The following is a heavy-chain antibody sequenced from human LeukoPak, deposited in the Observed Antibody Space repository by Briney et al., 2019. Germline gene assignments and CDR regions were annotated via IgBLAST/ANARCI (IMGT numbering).Heavy chain of an antibody. CDR3: ARVNFDWLFLETSYYYMDV. CDR2: IYYSGST. CDR1: GGSVSSYY. V-gene: IGHV4-59*02. Sequence: SETLSLTCTVSGGSVSSYYWSWIRQPPGKGLEWIGYIYYSGSTNYNPSLKSRVTISVGTSKNQFSLKLSSVTAADTAVYYCARVNFDWLFLETSYYYMDVWGKGTTVTVSS. J-gene: IGHJ6*03. D-gene: IGHD3-9*01.